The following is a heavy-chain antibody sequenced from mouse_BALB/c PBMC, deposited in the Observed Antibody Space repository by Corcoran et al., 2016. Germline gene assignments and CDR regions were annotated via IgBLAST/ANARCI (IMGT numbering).Heavy chain of an antibody. CDR3: ARGTTVVFDY. Sequence: EIQLQQSGAELVKPGASVKLSCTASGFNIKDTYMHWVKQRPEQGLEWIGRIDPSNGNTKYDTKLQGKATISADTSSNTAYLQLSSLTSEDTAVYYCARGTTVVFDYWGQGTTLTVSS. CDR1: GFNIKDTY. D-gene: IGHD1-1*01. J-gene: IGHJ2*01. V-gene: IGHV14-3*02. CDR2: IDPSNGNT.